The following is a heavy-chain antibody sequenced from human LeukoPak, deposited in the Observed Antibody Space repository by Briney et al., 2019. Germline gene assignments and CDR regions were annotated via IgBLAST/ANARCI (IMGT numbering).Heavy chain of an antibody. CDR3: ARLRGWQQLAYFDY. V-gene: IGHV4-39*01. Sequence: SETLSLTCTVSGGSISSSSYYCGWIRQPPGKGLEWIGSIYYSGGTYYNPSLKSRVTISVDTSKNQFSLKLSSVTAADTAVYYCARLRGWQQLAYFDYWGQGTLVTVSS. CDR2: IYYSGGT. CDR1: GGSISSSSYY. D-gene: IGHD6-13*01. J-gene: IGHJ4*02.